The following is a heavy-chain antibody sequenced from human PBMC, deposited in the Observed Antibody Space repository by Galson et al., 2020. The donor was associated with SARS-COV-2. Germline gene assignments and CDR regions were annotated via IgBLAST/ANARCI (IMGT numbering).Heavy chain of an antibody. Sequence: KMSGPTLVKPTQTLMLTCNFSGFSLSNTGVGVGWIRQPPGQALEWLALIYWDDDKRYRPSLKNRLTITKDTSENQVVLTMANMGPVDTGTYYCAHKPPGGPVADAFDVWGRGTMVTVSS. D-gene: IGHD3-10*01. J-gene: IGHJ3*01. CDR2: IYWDDDK. CDR1: GFSLSNTGVG. V-gene: IGHV2-5*02. CDR3: AHKPPGGPVADAFDV.